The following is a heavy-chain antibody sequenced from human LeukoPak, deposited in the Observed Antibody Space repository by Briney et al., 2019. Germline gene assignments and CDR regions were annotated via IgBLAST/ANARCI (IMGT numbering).Heavy chain of an antibody. Sequence: GGSLRLSCAASGFTFSNAWMSWVRQAPGKGLEWVSSISSSSSYIYYADSVKGRFTISRDNAKNSLYLQMNSLRAEDTAVYYCARGWFEGDAFDIWGQGTMVTVSS. D-gene: IGHD3-16*01. CDR3: ARGWFEGDAFDI. CDR1: GFTFSNAW. CDR2: ISSSSSYI. V-gene: IGHV3-21*01. J-gene: IGHJ3*02.